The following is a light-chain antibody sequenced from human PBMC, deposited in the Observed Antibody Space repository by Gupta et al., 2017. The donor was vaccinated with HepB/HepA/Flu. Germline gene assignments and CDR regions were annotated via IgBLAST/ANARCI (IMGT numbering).Light chain of an antibody. CDR2: GTS. J-gene: IGKJ2*01. V-gene: IGKV3-20*01. CDR1: QSVRDNY. Sequence: EIVLTQSPGTLSLSPGERATLSCRASQSVRDNYLAWFQQMPGQAPRLVIYGTSSRATGIPDRFSGSGSGTDFTLTISRLEPEDFAVYSCQQYGTFPLTFGQGTKLEIK. CDR3: QQYGTFPLT.